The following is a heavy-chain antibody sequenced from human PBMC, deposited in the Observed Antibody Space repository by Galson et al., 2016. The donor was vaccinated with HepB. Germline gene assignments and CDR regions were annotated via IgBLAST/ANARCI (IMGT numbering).Heavy chain of an antibody. J-gene: IGHJ4*02. CDR1: GGSISSNDW. D-gene: IGHD3-16*01. Sequence: SETLSLTCAVSGGSISSNDWWRWVRQPPGQGLEWIGQIFHSGRVNYTPSLASRVTISIDTSNNHFSLRLTSVTAADTALYYCARKYGGGPSDYWGQGTLVVVSS. CDR3: ARKYGGGPSDY. CDR2: IFHSGRV. V-gene: IGHV4-4*02.